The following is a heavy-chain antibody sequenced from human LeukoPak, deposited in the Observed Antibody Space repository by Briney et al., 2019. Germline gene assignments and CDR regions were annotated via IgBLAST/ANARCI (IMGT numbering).Heavy chain of an antibody. CDR2: IYTSGST. V-gene: IGHV4-61*02. CDR3: ARDGIAAVGPLDY. Sequence: SQTLSLTCTVSGGSISSGNYYWSWIRQPAGKGLEWIGRIYTSGSTNYNPSLKSRVTISVDTSKNQFSLKLSSVTAADTAMYYCARDGIAAVGPLDYWGQGILVTVSS. D-gene: IGHD6-13*01. CDR1: GGSISSGNYY. J-gene: IGHJ4*02.